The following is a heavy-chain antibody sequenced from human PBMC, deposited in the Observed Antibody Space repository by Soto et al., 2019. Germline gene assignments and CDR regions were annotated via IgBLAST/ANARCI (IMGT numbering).Heavy chain of an antibody. CDR3: ARVKVTTLVDY. CDR2: IYYSGST. CDR1: GGSISSYY. V-gene: IGHV4-59*01. Sequence: SETLSLTCTVSGGSISSYYWSWIRQPPGKGLEWIGYIYYSGSTNYNPSLKSRVTMSVDTSKNQFSLKLSSVTAADTAVYYCARVKVTTLVDYWGQGTLVTSPQ. D-gene: IGHD4-17*01. J-gene: IGHJ4*02.